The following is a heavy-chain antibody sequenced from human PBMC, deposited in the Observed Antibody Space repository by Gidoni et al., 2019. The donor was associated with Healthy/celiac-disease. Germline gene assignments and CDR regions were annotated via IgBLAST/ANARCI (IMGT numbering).Heavy chain of an antibody. Sequence: QVQLVQSGAEVKKPGASVNVSCKASGYTFTSYGISWVRQAPGQGLEWMGWISAYNGNTNYAQKLQGRVTMTTDTSTSTAYMELRSLRSDDTAVYYCARDPSLYDFWSGYHLDCLDYWGQGTLVTVSS. J-gene: IGHJ4*02. CDR2: ISAYNGNT. CDR3: ARDPSLYDFWSGYHLDCLDY. V-gene: IGHV1-18*01. CDR1: GYTFTSYG. D-gene: IGHD3-3*01.